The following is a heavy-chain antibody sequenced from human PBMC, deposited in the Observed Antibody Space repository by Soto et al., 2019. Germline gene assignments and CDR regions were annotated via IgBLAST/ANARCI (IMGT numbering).Heavy chain of an antibody. V-gene: IGHV3-30-3*01. D-gene: IGHD2-2*01. CDR1: GFTFSSYA. CDR2: ISYDGSNK. CDR3: ARDHCSSTSCYRDEYYYYGMDV. J-gene: IGHJ6*02. Sequence: GGSLRLSCVASGFTFSSYAMHWVRQAPGKGLEWVAVISYDGSNKYYADSVKGRFTISRDNSKNTLYLQMNSLRAEDTAVYYCARDHCSSTSCYRDEYYYYGMDVWGQGTTVTVSS.